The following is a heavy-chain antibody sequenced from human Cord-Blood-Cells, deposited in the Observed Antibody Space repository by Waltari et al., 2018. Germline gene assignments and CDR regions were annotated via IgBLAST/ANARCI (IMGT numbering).Heavy chain of an antibody. Sequence: QVQLVQSGAEVKKPGSSVKVSCKASGGTFSSYATSWVRQAPGQGLEWMGGIIPIFGTANYAQKFQGRVTITADESTSTAYMELSSLRSEDTAVYYCARCQYYYGSGSYDAFDIWGQGTMVTVSS. J-gene: IGHJ3*02. CDR2: IIPIFGTA. V-gene: IGHV1-69*01. CDR1: GGTFSSYA. D-gene: IGHD3-10*01. CDR3: ARCQYYYGSGSYDAFDI.